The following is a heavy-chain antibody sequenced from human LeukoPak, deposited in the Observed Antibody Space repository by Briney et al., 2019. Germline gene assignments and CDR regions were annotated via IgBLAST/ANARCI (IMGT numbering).Heavy chain of an antibody. D-gene: IGHD3-9*01. V-gene: IGHV4-34*01. CDR1: GGSFSGYY. CDR3: ARGNRGLRYFDWYGYFDY. Sequence: SETLSLTCAVYGGSFSGYYWSWIRQPPGKGLEWIGEVNHSGSTNYNPSLKSRVTISVDTSKNQFSLKLSSVTAADTAVYYCARGNRGLRYFDWYGYFDYWGQGTLVTVSS. J-gene: IGHJ4*02. CDR2: VNHSGST.